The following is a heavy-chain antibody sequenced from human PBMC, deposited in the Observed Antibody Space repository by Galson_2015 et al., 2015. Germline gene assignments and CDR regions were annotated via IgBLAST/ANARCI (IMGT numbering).Heavy chain of an antibody. CDR2: ISAYNGNT. V-gene: IGHV1-18*01. D-gene: IGHD3-22*01. Sequence: SVKVSCKASGYTFTSYGISWVRQAPGQGFEWMGWISAYNGNTNYAQKLQGRVTMTTDTSTSTAYMELRSLRSDDTAVYYCAYGKENYDSSGYYPAPAFDIWGQGTMVTVSS. CDR1: GYTFTSYG. J-gene: IGHJ3*02. CDR3: AYGKENYDSSGYYPAPAFDI.